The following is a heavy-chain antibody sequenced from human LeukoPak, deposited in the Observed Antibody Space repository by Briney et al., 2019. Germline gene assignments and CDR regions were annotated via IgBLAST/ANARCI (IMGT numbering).Heavy chain of an antibody. Sequence: GASVKVSCKASGGTFSSYAISWVRQAPGQGLEWMGGIIPIFGTANYAQKLQGRVTMTTDTSTSTAYMELRSLRSDDTAVYYCARDPPGIWAAAGTLQTEDPSQELTYYFDYWGQGTLVTVSS. J-gene: IGHJ4*02. CDR3: ARDPPGIWAAAGTLQTEDPSQELTYYFDY. D-gene: IGHD6-13*01. CDR2: IIPIFGTA. CDR1: GGTFSSYA. V-gene: IGHV1-69*05.